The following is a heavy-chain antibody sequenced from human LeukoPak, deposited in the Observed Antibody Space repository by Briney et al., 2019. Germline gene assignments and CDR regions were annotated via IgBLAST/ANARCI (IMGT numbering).Heavy chain of an antibody. CDR3: AREGSSWYAFNDY. CDR2: INHSGST. CDR1: GGSFSGYY. D-gene: IGHD6-13*01. J-gene: IGHJ4*02. V-gene: IGHV4-34*01. Sequence: SETLSLTCAVHGGSFSGYYWSWIRQPPGKGLEWIGEINHSGSTNYNPSLKSRVTISVDTSKNQFSLKLSSVTAADTAVYYCAREGSSWYAFNDYWGQGTLVTVSS.